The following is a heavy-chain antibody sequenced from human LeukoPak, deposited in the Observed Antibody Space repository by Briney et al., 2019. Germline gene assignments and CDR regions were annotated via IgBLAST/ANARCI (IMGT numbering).Heavy chain of an antibody. CDR1: GFTFDDYA. Sequence: GGSLRLSCAASGFTFDDYAMHWVRQVPGKGPEWVAGINWNSGSIDYADSVKGRFTISRDNAKNYLYLQMNSRRSEDTALYYCAKLSAGSENDYWGQGTLVTVSS. V-gene: IGHV3-9*01. J-gene: IGHJ4*02. D-gene: IGHD3-10*01. CDR2: INWNSGSI. CDR3: AKLSAGSENDY.